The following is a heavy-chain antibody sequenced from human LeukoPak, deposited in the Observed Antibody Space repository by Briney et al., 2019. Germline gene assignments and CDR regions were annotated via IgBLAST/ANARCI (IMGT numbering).Heavy chain of an antibody. CDR1: GYSTSNGYY. Sequence: SSETLSLTCTVSGYSTSNGYYWGWIRQPPGKGLEWIGYIYYSGSTNYNPSLKSRVTISVDTSKNQFSLKLTSVTAADTAVYYCARETSQKGAHYMDVWGKGTTVTIPS. CDR3: ARETSQKGAHYMDV. V-gene: IGHV4-38-2*02. D-gene: IGHD3-16*01. CDR2: IYYSGST. J-gene: IGHJ6*03.